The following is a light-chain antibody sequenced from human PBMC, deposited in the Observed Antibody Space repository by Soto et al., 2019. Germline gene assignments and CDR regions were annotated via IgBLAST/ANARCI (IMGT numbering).Light chain of an antibody. CDR3: QQYDNLPLT. V-gene: IGKV1-33*01. Sequence: DIQMTQSPSSLSASVGDRVTITCQASQDISTYLNWYQQKPGKAPKLLIYDVSSLETGVPSRFSGSGSGTDFTFTISRLQPEDIATYYCQQYDNLPLTFGPGTKVDIK. CDR2: DVS. CDR1: QDISTY. J-gene: IGKJ3*01.